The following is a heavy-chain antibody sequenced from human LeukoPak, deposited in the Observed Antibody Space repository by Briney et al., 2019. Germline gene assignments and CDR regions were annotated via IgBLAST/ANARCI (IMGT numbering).Heavy chain of an antibody. V-gene: IGHV3-74*01. CDR1: GFTFSSYW. CDR3: ARERITMVRGVDLPPWY. CDR2: INSDGSST. J-gene: IGHJ4*02. D-gene: IGHD3-10*01. Sequence: GGSLRLSCAASGFTFSSYWMHWVRHAPGKGRVWVSRINSDGSSTNYADSVKGRFTISRDNAKNTLYLQMNSLRVEDTAVYFCARERITMVRGVDLPPWYWGQGTLVSVSS.